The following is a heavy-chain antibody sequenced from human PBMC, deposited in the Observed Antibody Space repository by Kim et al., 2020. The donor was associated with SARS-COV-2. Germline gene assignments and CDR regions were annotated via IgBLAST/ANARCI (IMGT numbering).Heavy chain of an antibody. J-gene: IGHJ4*02. CDR3: TRRQLVRGVADFKFDY. Sequence: GGSLRLSCAASGFTFSGSAMHWVRQASGKGLEWVGRIRSKANSYATAYAASVKGRFTISRDDSKNTAYLQMNSLKTEDTAVYYCTRRQLVRGVADFKFDYWGQGTLVTVSS. CDR1: GFTFSGSA. CDR2: IRSKANSYAT. D-gene: IGHD3-10*02. V-gene: IGHV3-73*01.